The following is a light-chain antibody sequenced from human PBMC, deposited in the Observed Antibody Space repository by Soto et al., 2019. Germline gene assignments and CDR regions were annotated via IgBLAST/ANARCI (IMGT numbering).Light chain of an antibody. J-gene: IGLJ2*01. CDR1: SGSVSTSYY. V-gene: IGLV8-61*01. CDR3: VLYMGSGIVV. CDR2: STN. Sequence: QSVVTQEPSFSVSPGGTDTLTCGLSSGSVSTSYYPSWYQQTPGQAPRTLIYSTNTRSSGVPDRFSGSILGNKAALTITGAQADDESDYYCVLYMGSGIVVLGGGTKLTVL.